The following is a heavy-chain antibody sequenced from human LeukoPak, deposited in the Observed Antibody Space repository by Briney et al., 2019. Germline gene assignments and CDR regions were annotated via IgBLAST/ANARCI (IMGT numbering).Heavy chain of an antibody. J-gene: IGHJ4*02. Sequence: PGGSLRLSCTASGFTFSTYWINWVRQSPGKGLVWDALINGDGSTTTHADSVKGRFTISRDNAKNTAYLQMNSLRDEDTAVYFCARDYAGSPDYWGQGTLVTVSA. CDR3: ARDYAGSPDY. D-gene: IGHD3-10*01. CDR2: INGDGSTT. V-gene: IGHV3-74*03. CDR1: GFTFSTYW.